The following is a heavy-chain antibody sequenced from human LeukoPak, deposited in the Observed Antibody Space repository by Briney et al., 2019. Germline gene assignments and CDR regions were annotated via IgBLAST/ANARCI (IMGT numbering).Heavy chain of an antibody. D-gene: IGHD3-22*01. CDR2: INHSGST. V-gene: IGHV4-34*01. Sequence: SETLSLTCAVYGGSFSGYYWSWIRQPPGKGLEWIGEINHSGSTNYNPSLKSRVTISVDTSKNQFSLKLSSVTAADTAVYYCARDSHYYYDSSGYSYWGQGTLVTVSS. J-gene: IGHJ4*02. CDR3: ARDSHYYYDSSGYSY. CDR1: GGSFSGYY.